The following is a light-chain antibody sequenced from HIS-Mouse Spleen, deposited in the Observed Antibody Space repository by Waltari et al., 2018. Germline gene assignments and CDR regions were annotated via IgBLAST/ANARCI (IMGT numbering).Light chain of an antibody. CDR3: AAWDDSLSGPV. V-gene: IGLV1-47*01. Sequence: QSVLTQPPSASGTPGQRVTTSCSGSSSKPGSNHLNWSQQLPGTAPKLLIYRNNQRPSGVPDRFSGSKSGTSASLAISGLRSEDEADYYCAAWDDSLSGPVFGGGTKLTVL. CDR2: RNN. CDR1: SSKPGSNH. J-gene: IGLJ3*02.